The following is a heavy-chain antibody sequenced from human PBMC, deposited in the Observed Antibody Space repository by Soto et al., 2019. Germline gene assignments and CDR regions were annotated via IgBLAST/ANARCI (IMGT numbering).Heavy chain of an antibody. Sequence: GGSLRLSCAASGFTFSSYAMHWVRQAPGKGLEYVSAISSNGGSTYYANSVKGRFTISRDNSKNTLYLQMGSLRAEDMAVYYCARGYYDILTGYYYYFDYWGQGTLVTVSS. CDR3: ARGYYDILTGYYYYFDY. CDR1: GFTFSSYA. J-gene: IGHJ4*02. V-gene: IGHV3-64*01. CDR2: ISSNGGST. D-gene: IGHD3-9*01.